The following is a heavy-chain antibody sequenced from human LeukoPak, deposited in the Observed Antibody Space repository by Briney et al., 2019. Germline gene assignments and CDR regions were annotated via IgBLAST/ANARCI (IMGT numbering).Heavy chain of an antibody. D-gene: IGHD4-17*01. CDR3: ARLTTYYYMDV. J-gene: IGHJ6*03. CDR2: IYYTGSS. V-gene: IGHV4-38-2*02. Sequence: PSETLSLTCTVSGYSISSGYYWGWIRPPPGEWLEWIANIYYTGSSYYNPSLKSRVTISVDTSKNQFSLNLRSVTAADTAIYRCARLTTYYYMDVWGEGTTVTISS. CDR1: GYSISSGYY.